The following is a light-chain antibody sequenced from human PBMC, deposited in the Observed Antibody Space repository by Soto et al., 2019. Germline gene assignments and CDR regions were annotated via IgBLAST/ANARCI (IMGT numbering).Light chain of an antibody. CDR2: KAS. J-gene: IGKJ4*01. CDR3: QQYNSYPLT. CDR1: QSISGW. Sequence: DIQMTQSPSTLSASVGDKVTIACRASQSISGWLAWYQQKPGKAPKLLIYKASSLESGVPSRFSGSGSGTEFTLTISSLQPDDFATYYCQQYNSYPLTFGGGTKVEIK. V-gene: IGKV1-5*03.